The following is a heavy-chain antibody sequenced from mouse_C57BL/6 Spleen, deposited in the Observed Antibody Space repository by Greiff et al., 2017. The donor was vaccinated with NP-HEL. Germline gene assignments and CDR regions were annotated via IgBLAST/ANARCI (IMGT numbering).Heavy chain of an antibody. CDR3: ARSITSSSLGYFDV. D-gene: IGHD1-1*01. CDR2: ISSGSSTI. Sequence: EVQLQESGGGLVKPGGSLKLSCAASGFTFSDYGMHWVRQAPEKGLEWVAYISSGSSTIYYADTVKGRFTISRDNAKNPLFLQMTSLRSEDTAMYYCARSITSSSLGYFDVWGTGTTVTVSS. V-gene: IGHV5-17*01. J-gene: IGHJ1*03. CDR1: GFTFSDYG.